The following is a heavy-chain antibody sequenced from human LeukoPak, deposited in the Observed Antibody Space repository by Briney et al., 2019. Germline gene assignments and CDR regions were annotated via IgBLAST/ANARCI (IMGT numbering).Heavy chain of an antibody. D-gene: IGHD2-15*01. Sequence: SVKVSCKASGGTFSSYAISWERQAPGQGLEWMGGIIPIFGTANYAQKFQGRVTITADESTSTAYMELSSLRSEDTAVYYCARDSRVGYYYYGMDVWGQGTTVTVSS. CDR3: ARDSRVGYYYYGMDV. J-gene: IGHJ6*02. CDR2: IIPIFGTA. CDR1: GGTFSSYA. V-gene: IGHV1-69*13.